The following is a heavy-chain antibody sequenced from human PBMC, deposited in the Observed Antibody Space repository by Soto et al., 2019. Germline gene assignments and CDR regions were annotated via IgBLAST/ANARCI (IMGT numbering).Heavy chain of an antibody. CDR1: GFSLSTSGVG. D-gene: IGHD1-7*01. Sequence: SGPKLVNPTQTLTLTCTFSGFSLSTSGVGVGWIRQPPGKALEWLALIYWDDDKRYSPSLKSRLTITKDTSKNQVVLTMTNMDPVDTATYYCAHRTRELELPSWFDPWGQGTLVTVSS. CDR2: IYWDDDK. J-gene: IGHJ5*02. V-gene: IGHV2-5*02. CDR3: AHRTRELELPSWFDP.